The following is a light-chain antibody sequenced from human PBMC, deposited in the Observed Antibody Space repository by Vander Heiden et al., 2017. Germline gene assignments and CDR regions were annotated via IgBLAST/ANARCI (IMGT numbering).Light chain of an antibody. Sequence: SSELTQDPAVSVALGQTDRVTCQGGSLRSYYASWYQQKQGQGPVLVNYGKNTRPSGIPDRFSGSRSGNTAYLTITGDQAEDEADYYCNSRDSSGNHVVFGGGTKLTVL. CDR1: SLRSYY. V-gene: IGLV3-19*01. J-gene: IGLJ2*01. CDR3: NSRDSSGNHVV. CDR2: GKN.